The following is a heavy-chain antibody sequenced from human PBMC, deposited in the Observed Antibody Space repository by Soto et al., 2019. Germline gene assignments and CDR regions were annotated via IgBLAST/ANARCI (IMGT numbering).Heavy chain of an antibody. J-gene: IGHJ4*02. V-gene: IGHV3-13*01. CDR1: GFTFSSYD. Sequence: ERSLRLSCAAPGFTFSSYDMQWVRQATGKGLEWVSAIGTAGDTYYPGSLKGRFTISRENAKDYLYLQMNSLRAEDTPVYYGASSRGGSGWYGGRYFDYWGQR. CDR2: IGTAGDT. D-gene: IGHD6-19*01. CDR3: ASSRGGSGWYGGRYFDY.